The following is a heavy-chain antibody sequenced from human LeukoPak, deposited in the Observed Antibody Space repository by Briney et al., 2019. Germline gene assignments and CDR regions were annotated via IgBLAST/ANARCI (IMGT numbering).Heavy chain of an antibody. CDR2: INEDGSKK. CDR3: ARESDYGDYVGY. D-gene: IGHD4-17*01. J-gene: IGHJ4*02. V-gene: IGHV3-7*01. CDR1: GFTFTNYG. Sequence: GGTLRLSCAAPGFTFTNYGVSWVRQAPGKGLEWVANINEDGSKKYYVDSLKGRFTISRDNARSSLYLQMNSLRPEDTAVYYCARESDYGDYVGYWGQGTLVTVSS.